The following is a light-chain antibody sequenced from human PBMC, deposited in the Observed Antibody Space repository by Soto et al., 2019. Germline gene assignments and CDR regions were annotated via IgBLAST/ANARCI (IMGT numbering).Light chain of an antibody. J-gene: IGLJ3*02. Sequence: QSALTQPASVSGSPGQSITISCTGTSSDVGGYNYVSWYQQHPGKAPKLMIYDVSNRPSGVSNRFSGSKSGNTASLTISGLQAEDEADYYCSSYAKTITLVFGGGTKLTVL. V-gene: IGLV2-14*01. CDR3: SSYAKTITLV. CDR2: DVS. CDR1: SSDVGGYNY.